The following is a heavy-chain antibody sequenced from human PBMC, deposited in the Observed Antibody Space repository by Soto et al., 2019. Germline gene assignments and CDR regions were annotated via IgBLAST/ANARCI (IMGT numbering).Heavy chain of an antibody. CDR3: AKEHIVVVTPQFDY. V-gene: IGHV3-23*01. Sequence: GGSLRLSCAASVFTFSSYAMSWVRQAPGKGLEWVSAISGSGGSTYYADSVKGRFTISRDNSKNTLYLQTNSLRAEDTAVYYCAKEHIVVVTPQFDYWGQGTLVTVSS. J-gene: IGHJ4*02. D-gene: IGHD2-21*02. CDR2: ISGSGGST. CDR1: VFTFSSYA.